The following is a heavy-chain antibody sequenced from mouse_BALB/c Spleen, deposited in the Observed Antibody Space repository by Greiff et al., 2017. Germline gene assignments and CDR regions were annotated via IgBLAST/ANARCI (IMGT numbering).Heavy chain of an antibody. CDR1: GYTFTSYY. V-gene: IGHV1S81*02. D-gene: IGHD2-3*01. Sequence: QVQLQQSGAELVKPGASVKLSCKASGYTFTSYYMYWVKQRPGQGLEWIGGINPSNGGTNFNEKFKSKATLTVDKSSSTAYMQLSSLTSEDSAVYYCTRSGDGSLYYAMDYWGQGTSVTVSA. CDR2: INPSNGGT. CDR3: TRSGDGSLYYAMDY. J-gene: IGHJ4*01.